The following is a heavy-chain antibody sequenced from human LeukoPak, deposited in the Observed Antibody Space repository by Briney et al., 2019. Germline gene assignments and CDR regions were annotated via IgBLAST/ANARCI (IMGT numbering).Heavy chain of an antibody. Sequence: ASVKVSCKASGYTFTSYYMHWVRQALGQGLEWMGIINPSGGSTSYAQKFQGRVTMTRDMSTSTVYMELSSLRSEDTAVYYCARRSQITIFGVVARPPDAEYFQHWGQGTLVTVSS. D-gene: IGHD3-3*01. J-gene: IGHJ1*01. CDR1: GYTFTSYY. V-gene: IGHV1-46*01. CDR3: ARRSQITIFGVVARPPDAEYFQH. CDR2: INPSGGST.